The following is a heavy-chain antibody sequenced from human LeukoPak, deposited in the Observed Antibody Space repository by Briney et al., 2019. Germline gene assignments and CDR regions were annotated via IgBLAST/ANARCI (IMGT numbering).Heavy chain of an antibody. CDR2: IYTSGST. D-gene: IGHD3-10*01. CDR3: ARDKGYYGSGSYSFNWFDP. V-gene: IGHV4-4*07. Sequence: SETLSLTCTVSGGSISSYYWSWIRHPAGKGLEWIGRIYTSGSTNYNPSLKSRVTMSVDTSKNQFSLKLSSVTAADTAVYYCARDKGYYGSGSYSFNWFDPWGQGTLVTVSS. CDR1: GGSISSYY. J-gene: IGHJ5*02.